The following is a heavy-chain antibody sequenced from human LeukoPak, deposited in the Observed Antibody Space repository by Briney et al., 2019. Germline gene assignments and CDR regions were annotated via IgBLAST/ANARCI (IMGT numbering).Heavy chain of an antibody. CDR3: ARDLQAARPDY. V-gene: IGHV3-48*03. CDR1: GFTFSSYE. Sequence: PGGSLRLSCAASGFTFSSYEMNWVRQAPGKGLEWVSYISSSGSTIYYADSVKGRFTISRDNAKNSLYLQMNSLRAEDTAVYYCARDLQAARPDYWGQGTLVTVSS. CDR2: ISSSGSTI. J-gene: IGHJ4*02. D-gene: IGHD6-6*01.